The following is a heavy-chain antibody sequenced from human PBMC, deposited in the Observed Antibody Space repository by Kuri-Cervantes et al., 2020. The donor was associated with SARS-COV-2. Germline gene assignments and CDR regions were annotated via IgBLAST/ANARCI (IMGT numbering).Heavy chain of an antibody. CDR2: ISYDGTNK. CDR1: GFSFSSHD. Sequence: GESLKISCAASGFSFSSHDMHWVRQAPGKGLEWVALISYDGTNKYYADSVKGRFTISRDNSKNTLYLQMNSLRAEDTAVYTCAKTSAGWLLDYWGQGTLVTVSS. D-gene: IGHD2-15*01. CDR3: AKTSAGWLLDY. V-gene: IGHV3-30*18. J-gene: IGHJ4*02.